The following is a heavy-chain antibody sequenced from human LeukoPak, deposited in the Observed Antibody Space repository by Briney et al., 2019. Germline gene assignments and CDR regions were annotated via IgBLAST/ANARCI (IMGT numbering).Heavy chain of an antibody. CDR3: ASHEYSSSSAYFDY. Sequence: GGSLRLSCAASGFTFSSYSMNWVRQAPGKRLEWVSSISSSSSYIYYADSVKGRFTISRDNAKNSLYLQMNSLRAEDTAVYYCASHEYSSSSAYFDYWGQGTPVTVSS. CDR2: ISSSSSYI. J-gene: IGHJ4*02. CDR1: GFTFSSYS. V-gene: IGHV3-21*01. D-gene: IGHD6-6*01.